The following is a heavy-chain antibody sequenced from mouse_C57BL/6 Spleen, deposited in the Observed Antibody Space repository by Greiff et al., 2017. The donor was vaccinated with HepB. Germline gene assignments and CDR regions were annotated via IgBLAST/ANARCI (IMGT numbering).Heavy chain of an antibody. Sequence: EVKLMESGGGLVKPGGSLKLSCAASGFTFSSYAMSWVRQTPEKRLEWVATISDGGSYTYYPDNVKGRFTISRDNAKNNLYLQMSHLKSEDTAMYYCARERYYYGSSQWYFDVWGTGTTVTVSS. CDR1: GFTFSSYA. J-gene: IGHJ1*03. CDR2: ISDGGSYT. V-gene: IGHV5-4*01. CDR3: ARERYYYGSSQWYFDV. D-gene: IGHD1-1*01.